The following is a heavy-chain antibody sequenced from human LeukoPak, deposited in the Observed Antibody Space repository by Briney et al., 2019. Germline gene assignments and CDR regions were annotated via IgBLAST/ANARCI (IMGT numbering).Heavy chain of an antibody. Sequence: PSETLSLTCTFSDDSISSYYWSWIRQSPGKGLEWIGHIHYIGSTSYNRSLKSRVTISIDTSKRSFSLRLSSVTAADTAVYFCARGSTASPWFDHWGQGTLVTVSS. V-gene: IGHV4-59*01. CDR1: DDSISSYY. D-gene: IGHD5-18*01. J-gene: IGHJ5*02. CDR3: ARGSTASPWFDH. CDR2: IHYIGST.